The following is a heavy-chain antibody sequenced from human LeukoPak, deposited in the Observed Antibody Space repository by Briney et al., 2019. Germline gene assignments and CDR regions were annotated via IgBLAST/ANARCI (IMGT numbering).Heavy chain of an antibody. CDR3: ARRPLRSGRDY. D-gene: IGHD6-19*01. J-gene: IGHJ4*02. Sequence: SVKVSCKASGGTFSSYAISWVRQAPGQGLESMGRIIPIFGTANYAQKFQGRVTITTDESTSAAYMELSSLRSEDTAVYYCARRPLRSGRDYWGQGTLVTVSS. CDR2: IIPIFGTA. CDR1: GGTFSSYA. V-gene: IGHV1-69*05.